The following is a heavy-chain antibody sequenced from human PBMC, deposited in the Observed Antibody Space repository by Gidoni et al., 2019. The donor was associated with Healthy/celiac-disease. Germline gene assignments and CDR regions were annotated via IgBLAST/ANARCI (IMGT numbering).Heavy chain of an antibody. Sequence: QVQLVESGGGVVQPGRSLRLPCAASGFTFSSYGMHWVRQAPGKGLEWVAVISYDGSNKYYADSVKGRFTISRDNSKNTLYLQMNSLRAEDTAVYYCAKDQYYYGSGSYYPSDYWGQGTLVTVSS. D-gene: IGHD3-10*01. CDR1: GFTFSSYG. V-gene: IGHV3-30*18. J-gene: IGHJ4*02. CDR3: AKDQYYYGSGSYYPSDY. CDR2: ISYDGSNK.